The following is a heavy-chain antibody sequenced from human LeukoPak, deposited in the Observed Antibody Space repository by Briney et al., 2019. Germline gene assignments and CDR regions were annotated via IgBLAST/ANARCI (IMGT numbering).Heavy chain of an antibody. Sequence: SVKVSCKASRGTFSNYAISWVRQAPRQGLAWMGRIIYIFGRTNYAQKFQSRVTITADESTSTAYMELSSLRAEDTAVYYCARALNYYDSSGNPFDIWGQGTMVTVSS. V-gene: IGHV1-69*13. CDR1: RGTFSNYA. J-gene: IGHJ3*02. CDR3: ARALNYYDSSGNPFDI. CDR2: IIYIFGRT. D-gene: IGHD3-22*01.